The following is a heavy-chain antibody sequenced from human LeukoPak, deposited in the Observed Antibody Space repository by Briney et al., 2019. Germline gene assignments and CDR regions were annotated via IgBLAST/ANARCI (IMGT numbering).Heavy chain of an antibody. V-gene: IGHV1-69*13. CDR3: ARGPFTYYDILTGWSKNYYYYGMDV. CDR1: GGTFSSYA. CDR2: IIPIFGTA. J-gene: IGHJ6*04. Sequence: GASVKVSCKASGGTFSSYAISWVRQAPGQGLEWMGGIIPIFGTANYAQKFQGRVTITADESTSTAYMELSSLRSEDTAVYYCARGPFTYYDILTGWSKNYYYYGMDVWGKGTTVTVSS. D-gene: IGHD3-9*01.